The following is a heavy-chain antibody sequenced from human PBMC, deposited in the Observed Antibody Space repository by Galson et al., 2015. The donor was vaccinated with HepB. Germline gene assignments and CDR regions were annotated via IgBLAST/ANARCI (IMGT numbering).Heavy chain of an antibody. V-gene: IGHV1-69*13. Sequence: SVKVSCKASGGTFSSYAISWVRQAPGQGLEWMGGIIPIFGTANYAQKFQGRVTITADESTSTAYMELSSLRSEDTAVYYCAREDGIAVAGPFDYWGQGTLVTVSS. CDR3: AREDGIAVAGPFDY. J-gene: IGHJ4*02. CDR2: IIPIFGTA. CDR1: GGTFSSYA. D-gene: IGHD6-19*01.